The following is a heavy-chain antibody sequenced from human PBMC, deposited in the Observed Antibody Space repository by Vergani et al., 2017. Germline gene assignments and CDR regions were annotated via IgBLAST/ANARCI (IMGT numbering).Heavy chain of an antibody. CDR1: GASIRSSNFY. J-gene: IGHJ5*02. CDR3: ARHSTVEWLVKLGWIDP. Sequence: QLQLQESGPGLVKPSATLSLTCSVSGASIRSSNFYWGWIRQPPVKGLEWIASIYYSGSTYYNPSLKSRVTISVDTSKNKFSLKQSSVTAADTAVYFCARHSTVEWLVKLGWIDPWGQGILVTVSS. CDR2: IYYSGST. V-gene: IGHV4-39*01. D-gene: IGHD6-19*01.